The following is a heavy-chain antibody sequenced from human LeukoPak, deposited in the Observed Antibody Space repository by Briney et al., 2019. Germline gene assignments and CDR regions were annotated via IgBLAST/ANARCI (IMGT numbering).Heavy chain of an antibody. V-gene: IGHV4-34*01. J-gene: IGHJ4*02. CDR2: INHSGST. D-gene: IGHD6-13*01. CDR3: ARGAAAADY. Sequence: SETLSLTCAVYGGSFSGYYWSWIRQPPGKGLEWIGEINHSGSTNYNPSLKSRVTISVDTSKNQFSLKLSSVTAADTAVYYCARGAAAADYWGQGTLVTVSS. CDR1: GGSFSGYY.